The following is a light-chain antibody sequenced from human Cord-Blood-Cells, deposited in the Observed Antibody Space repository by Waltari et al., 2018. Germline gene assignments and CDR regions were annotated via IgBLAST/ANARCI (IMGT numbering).Light chain of an antibody. CDR3: GSYAGSDTWV. CDR1: SSDVGGYNY. J-gene: IGLJ3*02. CDR2: DVS. V-gene: IGLV2-11*01. Sequence: QSALTQPRSVSGSPGQSVTISCTGTSSDVGGYNYVSWYLQHPGKAPKLMIYDVSKRPSGVPERLSGSNSGNTASLTISGVHAEDEADYYCGSYAGSDTWVFGGGTKLTVL.